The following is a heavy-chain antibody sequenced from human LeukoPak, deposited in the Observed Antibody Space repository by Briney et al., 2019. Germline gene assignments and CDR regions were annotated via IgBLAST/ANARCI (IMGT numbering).Heavy chain of an antibody. J-gene: IGHJ5*02. V-gene: IGHV4-34*01. CDR2: INHSGST. D-gene: IGHD5-12*01. Sequence: PETLSLTCAVYGGSFSGYYWSWIRQPPGKGLEWIGEINHSGSTNYNPSLKSRVTISVDTSKNQFSLKLSSVTAADTAVYYCATLVATITLGWFDPWGQGTLVTVSS. CDR3: ATLVATITLGWFDP. CDR1: GGSFSGYY.